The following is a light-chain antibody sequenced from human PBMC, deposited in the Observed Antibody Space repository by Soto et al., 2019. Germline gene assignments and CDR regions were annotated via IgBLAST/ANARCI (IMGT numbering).Light chain of an antibody. Sequence: DIQMTQSPSAMSASVGDEVTITCRASQDITNYLVWFQQKPGEVPKRLIYAASDLQSGVPARFSGSGSGTEFTLTISSLQPEDFATYHCLQHDKYPYTFGQGTKLEIK. CDR3: LQHDKYPYT. CDR1: QDITNY. CDR2: AAS. J-gene: IGKJ2*01. V-gene: IGKV1-17*03.